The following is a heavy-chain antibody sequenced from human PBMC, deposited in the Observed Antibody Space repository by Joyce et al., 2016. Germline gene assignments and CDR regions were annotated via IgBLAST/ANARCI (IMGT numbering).Heavy chain of an antibody. CDR3: AKAAPADS. CDR2: ISASGDTT. V-gene: IGHV3-23*01. Sequence: EVQLLESGGGLAQPGGSLRLSCVGSGFTFSREAMTWVRQAPEKGLQWVSGISASGDTTNYADSVQGRFTISRDNSKNTLYLQMSSLRSEDTALYYCAKAAPADSWGQGTLVTVSS. CDR1: GFTFSREA. J-gene: IGHJ4*02.